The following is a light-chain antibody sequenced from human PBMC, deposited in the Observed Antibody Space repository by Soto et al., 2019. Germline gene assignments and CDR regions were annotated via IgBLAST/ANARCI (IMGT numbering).Light chain of an antibody. V-gene: IGKV3-15*01. CDR2: DAS. CDR1: HSVRSK. J-gene: IGKJ1*01. Sequence: MGINHGAATVSVTRWERATLLCVASHSVRSKLAWYKQKPGQAPRLLIYDASTRATGVPARFRGSGSETEFTLTISSLQSEDFAVYHCQHSYKWPQPFGQGTKV. CDR3: QHSYKWPQP.